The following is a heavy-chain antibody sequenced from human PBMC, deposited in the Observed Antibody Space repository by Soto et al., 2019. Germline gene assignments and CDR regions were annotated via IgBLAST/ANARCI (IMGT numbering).Heavy chain of an antibody. V-gene: IGHV4-34*01. CDR1: GGSFSGYY. J-gene: IGHJ4*02. Sequence: QVQLQQWGAGLLKPSETLSLTCAVYGGSFSGYYWNWIRQPPGKGLEWSGEINHSGSTNYNPSHNSRVTISVDTSKIPFSLKLSSVTAADTAVYYCARSGWAYIPSRLGRPSRESNFDYWGQGTLVTVSS. CDR3: ARSGWAYIPSRLGRPSRESNFDY. CDR2: INHSGST. D-gene: IGHD3-16*01.